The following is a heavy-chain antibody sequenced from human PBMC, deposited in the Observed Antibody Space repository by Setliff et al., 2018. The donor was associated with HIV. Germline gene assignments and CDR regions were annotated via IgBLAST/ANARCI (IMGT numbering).Heavy chain of an antibody. Sequence: PSETLSLTCTVSRDSINGHWWSWIRQPPGKGLEWTGSIHYSGITHYSPSLKSRLTMSVDTSKNQVSLKLSSVTAADTAVYYCARYCGGDCYPSAYYMDVWGKGTTVTVSS. CDR3: ARYCGGDCYPSAYYMDV. J-gene: IGHJ6*03. CDR1: RDSINGHW. D-gene: IGHD2-21*01. CDR2: IHYSGIT. V-gene: IGHV4-59*11.